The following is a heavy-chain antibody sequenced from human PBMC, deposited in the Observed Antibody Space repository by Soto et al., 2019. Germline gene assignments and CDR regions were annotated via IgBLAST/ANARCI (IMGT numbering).Heavy chain of an antibody. Sequence: SETLSLTCAVSGGSISSGGYSWSWIRQPPGKGLEWIGYIYHSGSTYYNPSLKSRVTISVDRSKNQFSLKLSSVTAADTAVYYCARSYYDFWSGYWVDAFDIWGQGTMVTVSS. V-gene: IGHV4-30-2*01. J-gene: IGHJ3*02. D-gene: IGHD3-3*01. CDR2: IYHSGST. CDR3: ARSYYDFWSGYWVDAFDI. CDR1: GGSISSGGYS.